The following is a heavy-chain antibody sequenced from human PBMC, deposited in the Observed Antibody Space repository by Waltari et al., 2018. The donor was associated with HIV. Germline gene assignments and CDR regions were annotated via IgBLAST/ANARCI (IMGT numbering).Heavy chain of an antibody. CDR1: GYTFSSYP. D-gene: IGHD6-13*01. CDR2: INVGDGNT. J-gene: IGHJ4*02. Sequence: QVQLLQSGAEVKKPGASVTVSCRASGYTFSSYPIPWLRQAPGQSLEWMGWINVGDGNTKFSHKLQGRVTITSDTSASTVYMELRSLTSEDTAVYYCARDRAAQLWFDYWGQGTMVTVSS. CDR3: ARDRAAQLWFDY. V-gene: IGHV1-3*01.